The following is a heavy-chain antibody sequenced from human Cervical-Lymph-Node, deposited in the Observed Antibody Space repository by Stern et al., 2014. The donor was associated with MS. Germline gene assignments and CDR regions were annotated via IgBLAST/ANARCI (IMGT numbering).Heavy chain of an antibody. CDR1: GYIFTDYY. Sequence: QLVQSGAEVEKPGASVKVSCTASGYIFTDYYLHWVRQAPGQGLEWMGRINPKSGGTSYAQSFQRRVTLTTDTSITTGCMDLRRLTSVDTAVYYCTRALRIADRPSPGGHWFDPWGQGTLVIVSS. CDR2: INPKSGGT. J-gene: IGHJ5*02. CDR3: TRALRIADRPSPGGHWFDP. D-gene: IGHD6-6*01. V-gene: IGHV1-2*02.